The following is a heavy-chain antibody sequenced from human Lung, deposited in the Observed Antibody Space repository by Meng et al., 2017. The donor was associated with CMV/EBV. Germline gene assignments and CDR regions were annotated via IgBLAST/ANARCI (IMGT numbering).Heavy chain of an antibody. CDR2: INWNHART. J-gene: IGHJ2*01. V-gene: IGHV3-20*01. D-gene: IGHD6-13*01. CDR1: GFKFDHYG. CDR3: ARRAAAATTYWYFDL. Sequence: SGFKFDHYGMSWERQAPGQGLESVSGINWNHARTGHGHSVKVPFTIYRDNANNSLYLQMNSLRAEDTAFYHCARRAAAATTYWYFDLWGRGTLVTVSS.